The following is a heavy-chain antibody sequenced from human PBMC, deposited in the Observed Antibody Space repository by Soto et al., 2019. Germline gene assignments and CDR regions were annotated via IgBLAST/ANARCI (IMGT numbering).Heavy chain of an antibody. Sequence: ASVKVSCKSSGYTFINYYVHWVRQAPGQGLEWMGMINPSGGRTTYPQKFQGRVTMTRDTSTSTVYVELSSLRSDDTAVFYCAREEASTSLLTHYYYAMDVWGRGTTVTVS. CDR2: INPSGGRT. CDR3: AREEASTSLLTHYYYAMDV. CDR1: GYTFINYY. V-gene: IGHV1-46*01. J-gene: IGHJ6*02.